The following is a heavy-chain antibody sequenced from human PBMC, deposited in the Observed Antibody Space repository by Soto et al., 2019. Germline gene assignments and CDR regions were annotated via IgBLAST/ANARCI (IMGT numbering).Heavy chain of an antibody. D-gene: IGHD4-17*01. V-gene: IGHV4-59*08. CDR3: VRQWIDYLHGLVDV. CDR2: VYYTGDT. Sequence: QVELQQSGPGLVKPSGTLSLTCTVSSGPDSSHNWGWIRQPPGRGLEWIGYVYYTGDTSYNPSLKSRATISAATSTKIISLTLSSVTAADTAVYYCVRQWIDYLHGLVDVWGQGTTVSVSS. J-gene: IGHJ6*02. CDR1: SGPDSSHN.